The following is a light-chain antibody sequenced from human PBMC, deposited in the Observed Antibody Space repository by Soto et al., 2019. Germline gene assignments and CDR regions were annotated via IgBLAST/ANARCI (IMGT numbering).Light chain of an antibody. Sequence: FQEKPGKATKRLXXAASSLQSGVPSRFTGSGSGTEFTLTISSLQPEDFATYYCLQPNSSPPTLTFGPGTNVEI. J-gene: IGKJ1*01. CDR3: LQPNSSPPTLT. CDR2: AAS. V-gene: IGKV1-17*03.